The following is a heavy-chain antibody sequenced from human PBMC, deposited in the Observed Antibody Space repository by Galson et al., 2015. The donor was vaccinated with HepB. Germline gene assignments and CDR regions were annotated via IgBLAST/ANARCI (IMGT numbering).Heavy chain of an antibody. J-gene: IGHJ6*02. D-gene: IGHD6-19*01. CDR3: ARGEIRYSSGWYGLKSYYGMDV. Sequence: SLRLSCAASGFTFSSYAMHWVRQAPGKGLEWVAVISYDGSNKYYADSVKGRFTISRDNSKNTLYLQMNSLRAEDTAVYYCARGEIRYSSGWYGLKSYYGMDVWGQGTTVTVSS. V-gene: IGHV3-30*04. CDR2: ISYDGSNK. CDR1: GFTFSSYA.